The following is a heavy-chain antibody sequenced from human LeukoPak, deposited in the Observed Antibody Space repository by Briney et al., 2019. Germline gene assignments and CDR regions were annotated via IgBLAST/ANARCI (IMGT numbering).Heavy chain of an antibody. CDR3: ARDLDYGDNVDY. D-gene: IGHD4-17*01. CDR2: IYHSGST. CDR1: GYSISSGYY. Sequence: SETLSLTCTVSGYSISSGYYWGWIRQPPGKGLEWIGSIYHSGSTYYNPSLKSRVTISVDTSKNQFSLKLSSVTAADTAVYYCARDLDYGDNVDYWGQGTLVTVSS. V-gene: IGHV4-38-2*02. J-gene: IGHJ4*02.